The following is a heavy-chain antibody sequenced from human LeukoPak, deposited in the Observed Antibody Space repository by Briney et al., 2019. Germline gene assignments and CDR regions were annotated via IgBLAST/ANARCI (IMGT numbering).Heavy chain of an antibody. Sequence: PSETLSLTCAVSGYSISSGYYWGWIRQPPGKGLEWIGSIYHSGSTYYNPSLKSRVTISVDTSKNQFSLKLSSVTAADTAVYYCARPAGWDYVFWYFHLWGRGTLVTVSS. V-gene: IGHV4-38-2*01. CDR2: IYHSGST. J-gene: IGHJ2*01. CDR3: ARPAGWDYVFWYFHL. D-gene: IGHD3-16*01. CDR1: GYSISSGYY.